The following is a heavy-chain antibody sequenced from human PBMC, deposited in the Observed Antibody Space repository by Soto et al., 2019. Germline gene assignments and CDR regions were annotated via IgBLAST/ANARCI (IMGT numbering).Heavy chain of an antibody. Sequence: QVQLVQSGAEVKKPGSSVKVSCKASGGTFSSYAISWVRQAPGQGLEWMGGIIPIFGTANYAQKFQGRVTITADEYTSTAYMELSSLRSEYTAVYYCSRGGTCSGGSCYSGRNNWFDPWGQGTLVTFSS. D-gene: IGHD2-15*01. J-gene: IGHJ5*02. CDR1: GGTFSSYA. CDR3: SRGGTCSGGSCYSGRNNWFDP. V-gene: IGHV1-69*01. CDR2: IIPIFGTA.